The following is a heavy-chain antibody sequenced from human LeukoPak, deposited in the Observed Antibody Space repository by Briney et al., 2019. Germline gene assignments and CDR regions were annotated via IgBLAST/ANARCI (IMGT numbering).Heavy chain of an antibody. Sequence: GRSLRLSCAASGFTFSSYAMHWVRQAPGKGLEWVAVISYDGSSKYYADSVKGRFTISRDNSKNTLYLQMNSLRAEDTAVYYCACEYSSSWFDYWGQGTLVTVSS. CDR2: ISYDGSSK. CDR1: GFTFSSYA. CDR3: ACEYSSSWFDY. V-gene: IGHV3-30-3*01. J-gene: IGHJ4*02. D-gene: IGHD6-13*01.